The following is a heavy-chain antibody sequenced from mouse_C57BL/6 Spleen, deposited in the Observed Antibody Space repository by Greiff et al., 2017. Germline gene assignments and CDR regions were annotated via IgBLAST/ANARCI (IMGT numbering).Heavy chain of an antibody. CDR2: INPGSGGT. V-gene: IGHV1-54*01. CDR3: AREYYAMYY. CDR1: GYAFTNYL. Sequence: VQLQQSGAELVRPGTSVKVSCKASGYAFTNYLLEWVKQRPGQGLEWIGVINPGSGGTNYNEKFKGKATLTADKSSSTAYMQLSSLTSEDSAVYFCAREYYAMYYWGQGTSVTVSS. J-gene: IGHJ4*01.